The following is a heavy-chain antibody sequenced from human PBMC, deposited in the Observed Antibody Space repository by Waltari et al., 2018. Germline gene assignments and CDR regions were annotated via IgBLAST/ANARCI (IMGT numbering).Heavy chain of an antibody. CDR2: INSDGSST. D-gene: IGHD5-12*01. Sequence: EVQLLESGGGLVQTGGSLRTSCAASGFTFSSYWMHWGRQAPGKGLVWVSRINSDGSSTSYADSVKGRFTISRDNAKNTLYLQMNSLRAEDTAVYYCVRSKDGYNLVADYWGQGSLVTVSS. V-gene: IGHV3-74*01. J-gene: IGHJ4*02. CDR3: VRSKDGYNLVADY. CDR1: GFTFSSYW.